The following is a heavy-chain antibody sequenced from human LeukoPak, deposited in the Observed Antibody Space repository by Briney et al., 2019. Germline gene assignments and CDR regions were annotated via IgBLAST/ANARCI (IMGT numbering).Heavy chain of an antibody. Sequence: GGSLRLSCAASGFTFSSYAISWVRQAPGKGLEWVSTITSSGGTMFYAASVKGRFTVSRDNPKNTLYLQMNSLRAEDTAVYYCTKALDGSGWFSGGDYWGQGTLVTVSS. CDR3: TKALDGSGWFSGGDY. J-gene: IGHJ4*02. V-gene: IGHV3-23*01. CDR1: GFTFSSYA. CDR2: ITSSGGTM. D-gene: IGHD6-19*01.